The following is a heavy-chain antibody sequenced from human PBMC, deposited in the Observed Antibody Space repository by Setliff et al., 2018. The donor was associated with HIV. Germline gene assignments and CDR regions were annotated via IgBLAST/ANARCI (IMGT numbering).Heavy chain of an antibody. Sequence: SETLSLTCTVSGASISTYYWSWIRQPPGKGLEWIGSVYHSGTTYYNPSLKNRVTISVDMSNNQFSLKVTSVTAADTAVYYCMRGRSITIFGVAYFDFWGQGTQVTVSS. V-gene: IGHV4-59*08. D-gene: IGHD3-3*01. J-gene: IGHJ4*02. CDR1: GASISTYY. CDR2: VYHSGTT. CDR3: MRGRSITIFGVAYFDF.